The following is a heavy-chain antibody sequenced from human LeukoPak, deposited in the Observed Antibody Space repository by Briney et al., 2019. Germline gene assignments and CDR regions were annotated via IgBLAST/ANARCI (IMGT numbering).Heavy chain of an antibody. CDR3: ARDGYYYGSGADY. J-gene: IGHJ4*02. CDR1: GGSISSSSYY. CDR2: IYYSGST. D-gene: IGHD3-10*01. Sequence: SETLSLTCTVSGGSISSSSYYWGWMRQPPWKGLEWIGNIYYSGSTYYSPSLKSRVTLSVDTSKKQFSLKLSSVTAADTAVYYCARDGYYYGSGADYWGQGTLVTVSS. V-gene: IGHV4-39*07.